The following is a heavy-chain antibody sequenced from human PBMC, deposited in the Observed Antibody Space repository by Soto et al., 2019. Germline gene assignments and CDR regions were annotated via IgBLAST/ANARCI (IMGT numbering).Heavy chain of an antibody. CDR2: IWYDGGNK. CDR3: ARDGQWLPRDGLRSSYYFDY. CDR1: GFNFSSYV. V-gene: IGHV3-33*01. D-gene: IGHD6-19*01. Sequence: QVQLVESGGGVVQPGRSLRLSCAASGFNFSSYVMHWVRQAPDKGLEWVAVIWYDGGNKYYADSVKGRFTISRDNSKNTLYLQMNSRRCEGTAVYYCARDGQWLPRDGLRSSYYFDYWGQGTLVTVSS. J-gene: IGHJ4*02.